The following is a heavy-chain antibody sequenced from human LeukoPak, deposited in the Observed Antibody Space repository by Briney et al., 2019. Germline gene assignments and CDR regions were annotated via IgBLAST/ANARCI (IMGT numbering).Heavy chain of an antibody. Sequence: GSSVKVSCKASGGTFISYTISWVRQAPGQGLEWMGRIIPILGIANYAQKFQGRVTITADKSTSTAYMELSSLRSEETAVYYCASSRWGIVVVPAAFDYWGQGTMVTVSS. V-gene: IGHV1-69*02. CDR1: GGTFISYT. CDR3: ASSRWGIVVVPAAFDY. CDR2: IIPILGIA. J-gene: IGHJ4*02. D-gene: IGHD2-2*01.